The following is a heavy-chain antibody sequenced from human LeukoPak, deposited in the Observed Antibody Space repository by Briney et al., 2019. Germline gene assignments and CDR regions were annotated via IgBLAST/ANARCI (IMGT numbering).Heavy chain of an antibody. CDR1: GFTFSSYA. V-gene: IGHV3-23*01. J-gene: IGHJ4*02. Sequence: GGPLSLSCAASGFTFSSYAMSWVRQAPGKGLEWVSAISGSGGSTYYADSVKGRFTISRDNSKNTLYLQMNSLRAEDTAVYYCAKDQYYYDSSGYWPGKSAFDYWGQGTLVTVSS. CDR2: ISGSGGST. D-gene: IGHD3-22*01. CDR3: AKDQYYYDSSGYWPGKSAFDY.